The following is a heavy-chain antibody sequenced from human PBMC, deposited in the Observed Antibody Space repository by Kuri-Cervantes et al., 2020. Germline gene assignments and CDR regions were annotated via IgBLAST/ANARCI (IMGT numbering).Heavy chain of an antibody. CDR3: ARDPSP. J-gene: IGHJ5*02. CDR2: IWYDGSNK. V-gene: IGHV3-33*08. Sequence: GGSLRLSCAASEFTFSSSWMHWVCQAPEKGLEWVAVIWYDGSNKYYADSVKGRFTISRDNSKNTLYLQMNSLRAEDTAVYYCARDPSPWGQGTLVTVSS. CDR1: EFTFSSSW.